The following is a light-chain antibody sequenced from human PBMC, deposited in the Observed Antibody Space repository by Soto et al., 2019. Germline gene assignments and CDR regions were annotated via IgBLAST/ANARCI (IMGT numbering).Light chain of an antibody. Sequence: SYELTQPPSVSVSPGQTASITCSGDKLGDKYACWYQQKPGQSPVLVIYQDSKRPSGIPERFSGSNSGNTATLTISGTQAMDEADYYCQAWDSSTAHKRGVVFGGGTKLTVL. CDR3: QAWDSSTAHKRGVV. V-gene: IGLV3-1*01. J-gene: IGLJ2*01. CDR2: QDS. CDR1: KLGDKY.